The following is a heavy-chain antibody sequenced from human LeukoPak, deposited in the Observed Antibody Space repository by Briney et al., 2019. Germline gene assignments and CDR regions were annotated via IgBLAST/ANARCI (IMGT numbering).Heavy chain of an antibody. Sequence: SETLSLTCTVSGGSISSYYWSWIRQPPGKGLEWIGYIYYSGSTNYNPSLKSRVTISVDTSKNQFSLKLSSVTAADTAVYYCARSLPSDYYGSGSHDYWGQGTLVTVSS. CDR3: ARSLPSDYYGSGSHDY. V-gene: IGHV4-59*01. CDR1: GGSISSYY. J-gene: IGHJ4*02. D-gene: IGHD3-10*01. CDR2: IYYSGST.